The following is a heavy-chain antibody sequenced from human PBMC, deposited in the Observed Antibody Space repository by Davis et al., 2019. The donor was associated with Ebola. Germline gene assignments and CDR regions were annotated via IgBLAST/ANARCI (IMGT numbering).Heavy chain of an antibody. V-gene: IGHV3-13*01. Sequence: GGSLRLSCAASGFTFSSYDMHWVRQATGKGLEWVSAIGTAGDTYYPGSVKGRFTISRENAKNSLYLQMNSLRAEDTAVYYCARRIAVPRRYYYYYGMDVWGQGTTVTVSS. CDR3: ARRIAVPRRYYYYYGMDV. CDR1: GFTFSSYD. D-gene: IGHD6-19*01. CDR2: IGTAGDT. J-gene: IGHJ6*02.